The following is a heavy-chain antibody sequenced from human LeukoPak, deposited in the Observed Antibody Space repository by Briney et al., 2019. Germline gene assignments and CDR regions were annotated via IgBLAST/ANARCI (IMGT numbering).Heavy chain of an antibody. CDR2: INHSGST. V-gene: IGHV4-34*01. CDR3: ARVDWGDDDAFDI. CDR1: GGSFSGYY. J-gene: IGHJ3*02. D-gene: IGHD7-27*01. Sequence: SETLSLTCAVYGGSFSGYYWSWIRQPPGKGLEWIGEINHSGSTNYNPSLKSRVTISVDTSKNQFSLKLSSVTAADTAVYYCARVDWGDDDAFDIWGQGTMVTVSS.